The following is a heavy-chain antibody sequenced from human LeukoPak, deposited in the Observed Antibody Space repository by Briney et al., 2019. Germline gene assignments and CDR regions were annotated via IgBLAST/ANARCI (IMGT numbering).Heavy chain of an antibody. J-gene: IGHJ4*02. CDR3: AKDKGYYSLLFYFDY. D-gene: IGHD2/OR15-2a*01. CDR2: ISDRGGST. V-gene: IGHV3-23*01. CDR1: GITLSNYG. Sequence: GRSLRLSCAVSGITLSNYGMSWVRQAPGKGLQWVAGISDRGGSTNYADSVKGRFTISRDNSKNTLYLQMNSLRAEDTAVYYCAKDKGYYSLLFYFDYWGQGTLVTVSS.